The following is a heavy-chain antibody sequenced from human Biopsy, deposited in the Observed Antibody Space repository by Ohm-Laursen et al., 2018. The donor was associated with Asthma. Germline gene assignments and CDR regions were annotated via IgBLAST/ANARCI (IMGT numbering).Heavy chain of an antibody. D-gene: IGHD3-22*01. Sequence: SLRLSCSASGFAFNNSSMTWVRQAPGKGLEWVSSISASGVRTFYAGSVKGRFTVPRDSSRNTLYLQLSTLRVEDTAVYFCAKITTDRQKANNWFDPWGQGTLVTVSS. CDR3: AKITTDRQKANNWFDP. CDR1: GFAFNNSS. V-gene: IGHV3-23*01. J-gene: IGHJ5*02. CDR2: ISASGVRT.